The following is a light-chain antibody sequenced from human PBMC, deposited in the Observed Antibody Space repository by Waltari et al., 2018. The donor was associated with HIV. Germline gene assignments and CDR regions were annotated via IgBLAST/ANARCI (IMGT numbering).Light chain of an antibody. CDR3: AAWDDSRNGEVI. CDR1: NSNIGSNS. CDR2: STY. Sequence: QSVLTQPPSASGTPGQRVTISCSGRNSNIGSNSVKWYQQVPGTAPKLLIYSTYPLPSGFPYRFSGSKSGNSASLAISGLRSEDEADYYCAAWDDSRNGEVIFGGGTKLTVL. J-gene: IGLJ2*01. V-gene: IGLV1-44*01.